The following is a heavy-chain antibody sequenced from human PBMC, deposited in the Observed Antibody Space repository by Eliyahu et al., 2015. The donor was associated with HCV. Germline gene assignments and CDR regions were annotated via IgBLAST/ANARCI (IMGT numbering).Heavy chain of an antibody. CDR1: GFSFXEYW. Sequence: EVQLVESGGGLVQPGGSLGLSCAASGFSFXEYWMSWVRQAPGKGLEWVANIKPGGTEKYYVDSVKGRFSISRDNAKNTLYLQMNSLRGEDTAVYYCARGAGRPDWGQGTLVTVSS. CDR3: ARGAGRPD. V-gene: IGHV3-7*01. D-gene: IGHD6-6*01. J-gene: IGHJ4*02. CDR2: IKPGGTEK.